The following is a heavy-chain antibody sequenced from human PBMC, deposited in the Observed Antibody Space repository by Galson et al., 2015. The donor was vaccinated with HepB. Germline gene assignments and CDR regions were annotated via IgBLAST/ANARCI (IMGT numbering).Heavy chain of an antibody. CDR1: GGSISSYY. Sequence: SETLSLTCTVSGGSISSYYWSWIRQPPGKGLEWIGYIYYSGSTNYNPSLKSRVTISVDTSKNQFSLKLSSVTAADTAVYYCAREGYYGSAFDYWGQGTLVTVSS. D-gene: IGHD3-10*01. V-gene: IGHV4-59*01. J-gene: IGHJ4*02. CDR2: IYYSGST. CDR3: AREGYYGSAFDY.